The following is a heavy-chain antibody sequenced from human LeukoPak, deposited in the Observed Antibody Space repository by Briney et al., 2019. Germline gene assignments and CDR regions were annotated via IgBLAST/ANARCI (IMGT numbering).Heavy chain of an antibody. CDR3: VRAYHPGGWFDP. J-gene: IGHJ5*02. Sequence: AGSLRLSCAASGFTFSSYAMSWVRQAPGKGLEWVSVIYSGGSTYYADSVKGRFTISRDNSKNSLYLQMNSLTAEDTAVYYCVRAYHPGGWFDPWGQGTLVTVSS. D-gene: IGHD2-21*01. CDR1: GFTFSSYA. CDR2: IYSGGST. V-gene: IGHV3-23*03.